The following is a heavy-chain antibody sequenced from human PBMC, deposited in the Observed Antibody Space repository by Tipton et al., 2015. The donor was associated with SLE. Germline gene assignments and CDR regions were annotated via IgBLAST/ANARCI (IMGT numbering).Heavy chain of an antibody. D-gene: IGHD3-10*01. CDR1: GFTFSSYS. V-gene: IGHV3-21*03. Sequence: SLRLSCAASGFTFSSYSMNWVRQAPGKGLEWVSSISSSSSYIYYADSVKGRFTISRDNVKNSLYLQMNSLRAEDTAVYYCARDRGVSYYYYGMDVWGQGTTVTVSS. CDR2: ISSSSSYI. CDR3: ARDRGVSYYYYGMDV. J-gene: IGHJ6*02.